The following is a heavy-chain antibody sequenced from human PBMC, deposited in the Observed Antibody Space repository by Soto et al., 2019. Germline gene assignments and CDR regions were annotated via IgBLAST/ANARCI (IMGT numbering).Heavy chain of an antibody. J-gene: IGHJ5*02. Sequence: QVQLVQSGAEVKKPGASVKVSCKASGYTFTSYDINWVRQATGQGLEWMGWMNPNSGNTGYAQKFQGRVTMTRNTSISTGYMERGSLRSEDTAVYYCGRGRGCSGGSCYYWFDPWGQGTLVTVSS. V-gene: IGHV1-8*01. CDR3: GRGRGCSGGSCYYWFDP. CDR2: MNPNSGNT. D-gene: IGHD2-15*01. CDR1: GYTFTSYD.